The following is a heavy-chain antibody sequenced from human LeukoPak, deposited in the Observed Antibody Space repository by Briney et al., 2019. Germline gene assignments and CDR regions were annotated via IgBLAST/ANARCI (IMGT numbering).Heavy chain of an antibody. Sequence: GGSLRLSCAASGFTFSSYAMRWVRQAPGKGLEWVSAIRCSGGSTYYADSVKGRFTISRDNSKNTLYLQMNSLRAEDTAVYYCAKDQLNSSSGYWLRLVAADYWGQGTLVTVSS. V-gene: IGHV3-23*01. CDR2: IRCSGGST. CDR1: GFTFSSYA. J-gene: IGHJ4*02. D-gene: IGHD6-13*01. CDR3: AKDQLNSSSGYWLRLVAADY.